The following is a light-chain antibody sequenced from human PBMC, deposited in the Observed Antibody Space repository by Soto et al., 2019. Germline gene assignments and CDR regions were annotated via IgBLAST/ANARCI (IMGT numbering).Light chain of an antibody. CDR3: QQYTNWPPIT. Sequence: EIVLTQSPGTLSLSPGERATVSCRASQSVSSSYLAWYQQKPGQAPRLLIYGASSRATGVPDRFSGSGSGTDFTLTISNLQSEDFAVYYCQQYTNWPPITFGQGTRLEI. V-gene: IGKV3-20*01. CDR2: GAS. CDR1: QSVSSSY. J-gene: IGKJ5*01.